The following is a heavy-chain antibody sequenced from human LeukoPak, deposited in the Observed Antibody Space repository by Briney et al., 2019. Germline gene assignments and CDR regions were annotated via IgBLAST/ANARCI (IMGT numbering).Heavy chain of an antibody. CDR1: GESFSGHY. D-gene: IGHD3-16*02. J-gene: IGHJ5*02. V-gene: IGHV4-34*01. Sequence: PSETLSLTCDVYGESFSGHYWSWIRQPPGKGLEWIGEISHSGSTNYNPSLKSRVTISVDTSKNQFSLKLSSVSAADTAVYHCARGGGDYQNWFDPWGQGTLVTVSS. CDR2: ISHSGST. CDR3: ARGGGDYQNWFDP.